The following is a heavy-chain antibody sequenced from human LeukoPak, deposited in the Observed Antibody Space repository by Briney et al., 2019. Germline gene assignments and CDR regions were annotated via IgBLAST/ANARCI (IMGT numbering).Heavy chain of an antibody. CDR2: IYHSGGA. CDR3: AKDFIAQSPIPAY. V-gene: IGHV4-30-2*01. J-gene: IGHJ4*02. CDR1: GDSISRSGSS. Sequence: SSETLSLTCAVSGDSISRSGSSWSWIRQPPRMGLEWIGYIYHSGGAYYNPSLRSRVTISLDTSKNQFSLRLSSVAAADTAVYYCAKDFIAQSPIPAYWRQGILVSVSS. D-gene: IGHD6-13*01.